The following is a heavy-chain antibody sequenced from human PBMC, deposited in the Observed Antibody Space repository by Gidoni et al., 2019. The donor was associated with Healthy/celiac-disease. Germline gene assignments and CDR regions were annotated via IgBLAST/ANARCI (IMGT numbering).Heavy chain of an antibody. J-gene: IGHJ4*02. V-gene: IGHV4-59*01. CDR3: ARVRFGVYYFDY. Sequence: QVQLQESGPGLVKPSETLSLTCTVSGGSISSYYWSWIRQPPGKGLEWIGYIYCSGSTNYNPSLKSRVTISVDTSKNQFSLKLSSVTAADTAVYYCARVRFGVYYFDYWGQGTLVTVSS. CDR2: IYCSGST. CDR1: GGSISSYY. D-gene: IGHD3-10*01.